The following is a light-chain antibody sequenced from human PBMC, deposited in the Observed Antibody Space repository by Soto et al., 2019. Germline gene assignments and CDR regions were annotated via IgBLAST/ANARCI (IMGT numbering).Light chain of an antibody. J-gene: IGKJ4*01. V-gene: IGKV3-20*01. CDR3: QHYDTSTLT. Sequence: EIVLTQSPGTLSLSPGERVTLSCRASQSVTSSNLAWYQQKPGQAPSLLISGASTRATGIPDRFIGSGSGTDFTLTISRLEPEDFAVYYCQHYDTSTLTFGGGTKEEI. CDR2: GAS. CDR1: QSVTSSN.